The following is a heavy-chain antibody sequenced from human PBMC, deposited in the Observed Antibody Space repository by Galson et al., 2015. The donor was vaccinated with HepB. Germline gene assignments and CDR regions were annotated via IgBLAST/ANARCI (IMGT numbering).Heavy chain of an antibody. CDR1: GGSISSSSYY. CDR3: ARHIKGSFNWITMIVVDRGAFDI. CDR2: IYYSGST. D-gene: IGHD3-22*01. V-gene: IGHV4-39*01. Sequence: SETLSLTCTVSGGSISSSSYYWGWIRQPPGKGPEWIGSIYYSGSTYYNPSLKSRVTISVDTSKNQFSLKLSSVIAADTAVYYCARHIKGSFNWITMIVVDRGAFDIWGQGTMVTVSS. J-gene: IGHJ3*02.